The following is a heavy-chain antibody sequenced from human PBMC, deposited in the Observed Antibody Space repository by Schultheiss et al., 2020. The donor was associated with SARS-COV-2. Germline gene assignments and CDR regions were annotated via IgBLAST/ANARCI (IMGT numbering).Heavy chain of an antibody. D-gene: IGHD7-27*01. CDR2: ISWNSGSI. J-gene: IGHJ6*02. CDR3: ARDDTGGGLYYYYGMDV. V-gene: IGHV3-48*03. Sequence: GGSLRLSCAASGFTFSSYEMNWVRQAPGKGLEWVSGISWNSGSIGYADSVKGRFTISRDNAKNSLYLQMNSLRAEDTAVYYCARDDTGGGLYYYYGMDVWGQGTTVTVSS. CDR1: GFTFSSYE.